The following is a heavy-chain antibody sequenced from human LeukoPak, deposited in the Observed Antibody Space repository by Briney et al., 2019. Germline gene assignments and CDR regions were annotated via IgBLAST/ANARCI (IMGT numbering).Heavy chain of an antibody. CDR2: IYSGGST. D-gene: IGHD4-17*01. V-gene: IGHV3-66*01. CDR3: ARGLYADYAFDY. CDR1: GFTVSTNY. Sequence: GGSLRLSCAASGFTVSTNYMNWVRQAPGKGLEWVSVIYSGGSTYYADSVKGRLTISRDNSKNTLYLQMNSLRADDTAVYYCARGLYADYAFDYWGQGTLVTVSS. J-gene: IGHJ4*02.